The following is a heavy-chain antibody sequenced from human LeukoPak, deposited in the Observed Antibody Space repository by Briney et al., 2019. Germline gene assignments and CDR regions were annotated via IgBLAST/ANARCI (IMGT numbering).Heavy chain of an antibody. CDR2: IYYSGST. J-gene: IGHJ4*02. V-gene: IGHV4-31*03. CDR1: GGSISSGGYY. Sequence: PSQTLSLTCTVSGGSISSGGYYWSWIRQHPGKGLEWIGYIYYSGSTYYNPSLKSRVTISVDTSKNQFSLKLGSVTAADTAVYYCARGGDVRLSLSFDYWGQGTLVTVSS. CDR3: ARGGDVRLSLSFDY.